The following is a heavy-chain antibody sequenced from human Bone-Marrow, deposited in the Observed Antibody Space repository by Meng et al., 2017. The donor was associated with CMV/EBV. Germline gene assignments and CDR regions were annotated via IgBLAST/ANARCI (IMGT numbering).Heavy chain of an antibody. CDR2: ISSSSSYI. Sequence: GESLKISCAASGFTSSSYSMNWVRQAPGKGLGWVSSISSSSSYIYYADSVKGRFTISRDNAKNSLYLQMNSLRAEDTAVYYCAREGAVVPAAIRLGRYFQHWGQGTLVTVSS. J-gene: IGHJ1*01. CDR1: GFTSSSYS. V-gene: IGHV3-21*01. CDR3: AREGAVVPAAIRLGRYFQH. D-gene: IGHD2-2*01.